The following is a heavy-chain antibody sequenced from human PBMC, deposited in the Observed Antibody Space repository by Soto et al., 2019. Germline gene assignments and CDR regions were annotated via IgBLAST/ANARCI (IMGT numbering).Heavy chain of an antibody. CDR2: IYYSGST. CDR3: ALIGELYGSDYYYGMDV. J-gene: IGHJ6*02. V-gene: IGHV4-39*01. D-gene: IGHD1-26*01. Sequence: SETLSLTCAVSGGSISSSSYYWGWIRQPPGKGLEWIGSIYYSGSTYYNPSLKSRVTISVDTSKNQFFLKLSSVTAADTAVYYCALIGELYGSDYYYGMDVWGQGTTVTVSS. CDR1: GGSISSSSYY.